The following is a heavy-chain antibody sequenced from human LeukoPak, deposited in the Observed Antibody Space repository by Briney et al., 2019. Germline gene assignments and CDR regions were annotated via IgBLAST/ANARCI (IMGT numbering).Heavy chain of an antibody. CDR1: GGSISSYY. CDR3: ARTYYYDSSGYYYPNWFDP. Sequence: PSETLSLTCTVSGGSISSYYWSWIRQPPGKGLEWIGYIYYSGSTNYNPSLKSRVTISVDTSKNQSSLKLSSVTAADTAVYYCARTYYYDSSGYYYPNWFDPWGQGTLVTVSS. CDR2: IYYSGST. V-gene: IGHV4-59*01. D-gene: IGHD3-22*01. J-gene: IGHJ5*02.